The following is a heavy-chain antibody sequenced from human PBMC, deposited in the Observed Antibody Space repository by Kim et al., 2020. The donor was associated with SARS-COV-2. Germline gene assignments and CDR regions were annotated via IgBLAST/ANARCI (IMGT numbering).Heavy chain of an antibody. CDR1: GFTFDDYT. CDR3: AKDRELLSHYYYGMDV. Sequence: GGSLRLSCAASGFTFDDYTMHWVRQAPGKGLEWVSLISWDGGSTYYADSVKGRFTISRDNSKNSLYLQMNSLRTEDTALYYCAKDRELLSHYYYGMDVWGQGTTVTVSS. D-gene: IGHD3-10*01. J-gene: IGHJ6*02. CDR2: ISWDGGST. V-gene: IGHV3-43*01.